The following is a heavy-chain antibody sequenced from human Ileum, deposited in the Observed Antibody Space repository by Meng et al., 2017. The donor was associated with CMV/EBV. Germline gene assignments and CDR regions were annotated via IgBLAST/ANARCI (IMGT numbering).Heavy chain of an antibody. J-gene: IGHJ5*02. CDR2: INHSGRA. D-gene: IGHD3-10*01. CDR1: DGSFGDYF. Sequence: YDGSFGDYFWAWVRQPPGKGLEWLGEINHSGRANYNSSLKSRVTILIDTSKNQFSLKLSSVTVADTAVYYCARGQRITLVRGGRFDPWGQGTLVTVSS. V-gene: IGHV4-34*01. CDR3: ARGQRITLVRGGRFDP.